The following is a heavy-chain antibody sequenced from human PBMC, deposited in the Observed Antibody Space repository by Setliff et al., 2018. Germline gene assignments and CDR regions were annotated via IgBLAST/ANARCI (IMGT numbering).Heavy chain of an antibody. CDR3: AREKTVYWYYGMDV. J-gene: IGHJ6*02. CDR2: INHSGST. CDR1: GGSFSGYY. Sequence: SETLSLTCAVYGGSFSGYYWSWIRQPPGKGLEWIGEINHSGSTNYNPSLKSRVTISVDTSKNQFSLKLSSVTAADTAVYYCAREKTVYWYYGMDVWGQGTTVTVSS. D-gene: IGHD2-15*01. V-gene: IGHV4-34*01.